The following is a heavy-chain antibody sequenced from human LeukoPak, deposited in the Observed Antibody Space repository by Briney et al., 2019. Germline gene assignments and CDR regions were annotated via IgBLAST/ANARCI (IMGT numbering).Heavy chain of an antibody. CDR3: TRDSIGTRADY. CDR1: GYSFTGYY. V-gene: IGHV1-2*02. CDR2: INPNSDGT. D-gene: IGHD6-6*01. J-gene: IGHJ4*02. Sequence: GASVKVSCKASGYSFTGYYIHWVRQAPGQGLEWMGWINPNSDGTKYAQNFQGRVTMTRDTSISTDYMELSRLGSDDTAVYYCTRDSIGTRADYWGQGTLVTVSS.